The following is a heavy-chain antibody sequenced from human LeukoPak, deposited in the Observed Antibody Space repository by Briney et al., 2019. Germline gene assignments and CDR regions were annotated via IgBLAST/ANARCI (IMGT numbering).Heavy chain of an antibody. CDR2: IYYSGST. CDR1: GGSISSYY. J-gene: IGHJ4*02. Sequence: PSETLSLTCTVSGGSISSYYWSWIRQPPGKGLEWIGYIYYSGSTNYNPSLKSRVTISVDTSKNQFSLKLSSVTAADTAVYYCARSTTEYCSSTSCYKGWGYYFDYWGQGTLVTVSS. CDR3: ARSTTEYCSSTSCYKGWGYYFDY. V-gene: IGHV4-59*01. D-gene: IGHD2-2*02.